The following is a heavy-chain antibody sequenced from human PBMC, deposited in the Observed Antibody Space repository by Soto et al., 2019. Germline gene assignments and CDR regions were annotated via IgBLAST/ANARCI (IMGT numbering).Heavy chain of an antibody. CDR1: GVTVSSNY. CDR3: ARDFVVGGPTINYYYGMDV. D-gene: IGHD1-26*01. CDR2: IYSAGNT. V-gene: IGHV3-66*01. Sequence: WGSLRLSCAASGVTVSSNYMSWVRQAPGKGLEWISIIYSAGNTYYADSVKGRFTISRDNSKNTLYLQMNSLGAEDTAVYYCARDFVVGGPTINYYYGMDVWGQGTTVTVSS. J-gene: IGHJ6*02.